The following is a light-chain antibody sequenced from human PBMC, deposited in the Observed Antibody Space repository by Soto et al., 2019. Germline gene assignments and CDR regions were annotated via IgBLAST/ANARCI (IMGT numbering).Light chain of an antibody. CDR1: SSDVGGYNY. CDR3: SSYTSSSTLYV. CDR2: EVS. Sequence: QSALTQPASVSGSPGQSITISCTGTSSDVGGYNYVSWYQQHPGKAPKAMIYEVSNRPSGVSNRFTGSKSGNTASLTISGLQSDDEADYYCSSYTSSSTLYVFGTGTKLTVL. J-gene: IGLJ1*01. V-gene: IGLV2-14*01.